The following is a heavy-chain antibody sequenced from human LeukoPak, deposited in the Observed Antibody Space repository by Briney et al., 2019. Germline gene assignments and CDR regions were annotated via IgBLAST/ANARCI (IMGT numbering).Heavy chain of an antibody. V-gene: IGHV3-33*01. Sequence: GGSLRLSCAASAFTFSSYGMHWVRQAPGKGLEWVAVIWYDGSNKYYADSVKGRFTISRDNSKNTLYLQMNSLRAEDTAVYYCARDREYYYDSSGYLDYWGQGPLVTVSS. CDR3: ARDREYYYDSSGYLDY. CDR2: IWYDGSNK. D-gene: IGHD3-22*01. CDR1: AFTFSSYG. J-gene: IGHJ4*02.